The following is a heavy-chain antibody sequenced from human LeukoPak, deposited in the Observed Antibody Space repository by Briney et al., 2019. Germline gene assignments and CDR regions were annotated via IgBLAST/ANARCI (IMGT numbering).Heavy chain of an antibody. D-gene: IGHD3-9*01. CDR1: GYTLIELS. J-gene: IGHJ4*02. CDR2: FDPEDGET. Sequence: GASVKVSCKVSGYTLIELSIHWVRQAPGKGLEWMGGFDPEDGETIYAQKFQGRVTMTVDTSTDTAYMGLSSLRSEDTALYYCASHYENLSGYYIYYFDYWGQGTLVAVSS. V-gene: IGHV1-24*01. CDR3: ASHYENLSGYYIYYFDY.